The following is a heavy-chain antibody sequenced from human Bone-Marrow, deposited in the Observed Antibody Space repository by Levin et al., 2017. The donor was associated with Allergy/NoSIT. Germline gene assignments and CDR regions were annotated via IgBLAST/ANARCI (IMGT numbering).Heavy chain of an antibody. CDR2: IKSDTEGGTA. CDR1: GFSFKTAW. J-gene: IGHJ4*02. D-gene: IGHD2-2*01. Sequence: GGSLRLSCVGSGFSFKTAWMSWVRQAPGKGLEWVGRIKSDTEGGTANYAAPVKGRFTISRDESANTLYLQMDSLKTEDTAVYYCTRDTVVIPASLYWGQGTLVSVSS. V-gene: IGHV3-15*01. CDR3: TRDTVVIPASLY.